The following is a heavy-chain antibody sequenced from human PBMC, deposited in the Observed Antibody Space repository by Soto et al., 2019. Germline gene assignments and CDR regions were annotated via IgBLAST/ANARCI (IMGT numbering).Heavy chain of an antibody. CDR1: GFTLSSYE. CDR2: ISSSGSTI. J-gene: IGHJ6*02. Sequence: GGSLRLSCAASGFTLSSYEMNWVRQAPVKGLEWVSYISSSGSTIYYADSVKGRFTISRDNAKNSLYLQMNSLRAEDTAVYYCARATVLAAAGRILTPGMDVWGQGTTVTVSS. D-gene: IGHD6-13*01. CDR3: ARATVLAAAGRILTPGMDV. V-gene: IGHV3-48*03.